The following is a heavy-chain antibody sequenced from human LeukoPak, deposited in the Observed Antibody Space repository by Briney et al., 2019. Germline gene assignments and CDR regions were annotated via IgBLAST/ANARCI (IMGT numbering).Heavy chain of an antibody. D-gene: IGHD5-18*01. J-gene: IGHJ3*02. V-gene: IGHV1-69*13. CDR3: ARDQDTAMVPNAFDI. Sequence: SVKVSCKASGGTFSSYAISWVRQAPGQGLEWTGGIIPIFGTANYAQKFQGRVTITADESTSTAYMELSSLRSEDTAVYYCARDQDTAMVPNAFDIWGQGTMVTVSS. CDR1: GGTFSSYA. CDR2: IIPIFGTA.